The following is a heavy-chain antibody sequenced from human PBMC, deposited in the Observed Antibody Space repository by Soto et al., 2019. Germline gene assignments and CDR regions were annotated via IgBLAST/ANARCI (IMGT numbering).Heavy chain of an antibody. CDR3: ARAIAGGYGHTTLDF. D-gene: IGHD5-18*01. Sequence: QVQLVQSGAEVQKPGASVKVSCKASGYTFTTFGISWVRQAPGQGLEWMGWINVYNGNTNYAQRFQDRVTMTTDTPTSTAHMELRSLRSDDTAMYYCARAIAGGYGHTTLDFWGQGTLVTVSS. CDR1: GYTFTTFG. CDR2: INVYNGNT. V-gene: IGHV1-18*01. J-gene: IGHJ4*02.